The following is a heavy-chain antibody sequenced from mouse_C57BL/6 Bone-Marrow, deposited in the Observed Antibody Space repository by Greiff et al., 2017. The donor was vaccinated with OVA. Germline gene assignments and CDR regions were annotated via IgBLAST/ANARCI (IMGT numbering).Heavy chain of an antibody. CDR1: GFTFSNYW. V-gene: IGHV6-3*01. CDR3: AGDYYGYFDV. Sequence: DVKLQESGGGLVQPGGSMKLSCVASGFTFSNYWMNWVRQSPEKGLEWVVQIRLKSDNYATHYAESVKGWFTISRDDSKSSVYLQINNLRAEDTGIYYCAGDYYGYFDVWGTGTTVTVSS. D-gene: IGHD2-4*01. J-gene: IGHJ1*03. CDR2: IRLKSDNYAT.